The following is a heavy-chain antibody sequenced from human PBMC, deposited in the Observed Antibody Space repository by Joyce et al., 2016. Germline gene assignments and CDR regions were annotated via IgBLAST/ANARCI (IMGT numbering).Heavy chain of an antibody. J-gene: IGHJ4*02. CDR2: ISREGRTT. V-gene: IGHV3-30*18. D-gene: IGHD3-10*01. CDR3: AKLGVGLEVPPQPDY. Sequence: QVQLVESGGGVVQPGRSLRLSCAASGFTFSNYGLHWVRQAPGKGLEWMALISREGRTTYYVDSVNGLFSISRNNSKNTVYLQMVIRRADDTAVYYCAKLGVGLEVPPQPDYWGQGTLVTVSS. CDR1: GFTFSNYG.